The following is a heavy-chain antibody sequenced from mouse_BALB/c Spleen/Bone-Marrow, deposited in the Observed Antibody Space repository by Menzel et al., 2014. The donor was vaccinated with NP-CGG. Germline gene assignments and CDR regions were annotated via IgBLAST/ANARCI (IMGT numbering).Heavy chain of an antibody. CDR1: GFSLTSYG. CDR3: ARDRRDYGKAWYFDV. D-gene: IGHD2-1*01. J-gene: IGHJ1*01. CDR2: IWAGGST. V-gene: IGHV2-9*02. Sequence: VQVVESGPGLVAPSQSLSITCTVSGFSLTSYGVHWVRQPPGKGLEWLGIIWAGGSTNYKSALMSRLSISKDNSKSRVFLKMNSLQTDDTAMYYCARDRRDYGKAWYFDVWGAGTTVTVSS.